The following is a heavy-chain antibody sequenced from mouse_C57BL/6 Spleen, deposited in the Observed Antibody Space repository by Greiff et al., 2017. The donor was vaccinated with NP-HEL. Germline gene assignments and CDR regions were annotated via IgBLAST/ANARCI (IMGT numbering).Heavy chain of an antibody. V-gene: IGHV1-80*01. CDR1: GYAFSSYW. J-gene: IGHJ1*03. Sequence: VQLQQSGAELVKPGASVKLSCKASGYAFSSYWMNWVKQRPGKGLEWIGQIYPGDGDTNYNGKLTGKATLTADKSSSTAYMQLSSLTSEDSAVYFCARGGSSYGYFDVWGTGTTVTVSS. CDR2: IYPGDGDT. CDR3: ARGGSSYGYFDV. D-gene: IGHD1-1*01.